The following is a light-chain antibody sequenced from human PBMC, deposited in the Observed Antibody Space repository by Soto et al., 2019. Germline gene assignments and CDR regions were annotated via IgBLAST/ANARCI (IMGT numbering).Light chain of an antibody. J-gene: IGKJ4*01. V-gene: IGKV1-8*01. CDR2: AAS. Sequence: AIRMTQSPSSFSASTGDRVTITCRASQGISSYLAWYQQKPGKAPKLLIYAASTLQSGVPSRFSGSGSGTDFTLTISCLQSEDFATYYCQQYYSYPPATFGGGTKVDSK. CDR3: QQYYSYPPAT. CDR1: QGISSY.